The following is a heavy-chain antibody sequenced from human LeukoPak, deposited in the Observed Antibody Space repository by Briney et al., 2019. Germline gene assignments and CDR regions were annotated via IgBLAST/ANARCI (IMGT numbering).Heavy chain of an antibody. CDR2: IYYSGIT. CDR3: ARSRAYYYDTSGLYIFDS. Sequence: SETLSLTCAVYGGSFSDYYWSWIRQPPGKGLEWIGYIYYSGITNYNPSLKTRLTISVDTSKNQVSLKLSSVTAADTAVYYCARSRAYYYDTSGLYIFDSWGQGTLVTVSS. D-gene: IGHD3-22*01. J-gene: IGHJ4*02. V-gene: IGHV4-59*01. CDR1: GGSFSDYY.